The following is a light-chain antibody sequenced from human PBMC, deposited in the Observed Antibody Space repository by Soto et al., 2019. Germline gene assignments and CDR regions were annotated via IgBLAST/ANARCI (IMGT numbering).Light chain of an antibody. CDR3: QQYNNWPPWT. Sequence: EIVMTQSPATLSVSPGERATLSCRASQSVSSNLAWYQQKPGQAPRLLIYGASTRATGIPARFSGSGSGTEFTLTISSLQSEDFALYYCQQYNNWPPWTFGPGTKVDIK. V-gene: IGKV3-15*01. CDR2: GAS. CDR1: QSVSSN. J-gene: IGKJ1*01.